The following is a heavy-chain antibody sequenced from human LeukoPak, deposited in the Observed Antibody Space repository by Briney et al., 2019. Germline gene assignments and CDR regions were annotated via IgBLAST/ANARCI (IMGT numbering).Heavy chain of an antibody. CDR2: ISSNGGST. J-gene: IGHJ4*02. Sequence: GGSLRLSRSASGFTFSSYAMHWVRQAPGRGLEYVSAISSNGGSTYYADSVKGRFTISRDNSKNTLYLQMSSLRAEDTAVYYCVKDRSPGGYSSGWYNFYFDYWGQGTLVTVSS. CDR3: VKDRSPGGYSSGWYNFYFDY. CDR1: GFTFSSYA. D-gene: IGHD6-19*01. V-gene: IGHV3-64D*06.